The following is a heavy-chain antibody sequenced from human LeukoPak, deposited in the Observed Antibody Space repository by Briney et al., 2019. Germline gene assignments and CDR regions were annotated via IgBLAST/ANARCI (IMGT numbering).Heavy chain of an antibody. Sequence: GGSLRLSCAASGFIFSTYWMSWVRQAPGKGLEWVSSISSSSSYIYYADSVKGRFTISRDNAKNSLYLQMNSLRAEDTAVYYCAGMVRGAKNWFDPWGQGTLVTVSS. CDR3: AGMVRGAKNWFDP. CDR2: ISSSSSYI. V-gene: IGHV3-21*01. D-gene: IGHD3-10*01. J-gene: IGHJ5*02. CDR1: GFIFSTYW.